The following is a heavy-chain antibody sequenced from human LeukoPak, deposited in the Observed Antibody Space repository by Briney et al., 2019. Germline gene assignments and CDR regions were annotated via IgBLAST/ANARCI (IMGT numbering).Heavy chain of an antibody. V-gene: IGHV3-30*03. J-gene: IGHJ4*02. CDR1: GFTFSSYG. CDR2: ISYDGSNK. D-gene: IGHD3-16*01. Sequence: GRSLRLSCAASGFTFSSYGMHWVRQAPGKGLEWVAVISYDGSNKYYAGSVKGRFTISRDNSKNTLYLQMNSLRAEDTAVYYCATWVSLDYWGQGTLVTVSS. CDR3: ATWVSLDY.